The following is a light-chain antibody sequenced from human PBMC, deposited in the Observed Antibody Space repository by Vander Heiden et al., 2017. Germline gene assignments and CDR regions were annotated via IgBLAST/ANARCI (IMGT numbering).Light chain of an antibody. CDR3: QQRRNWNPGGLT. V-gene: IGKV3-11*01. CDR2: DAS. CDR1: QSVSSY. Sequence: EIVLTQSPATLSLSPGERATLSCRASQSVSSYLAWDQQKPGQAPRLLIYDASNRATGIPARFSGSGTGTDFTLTISSREPEDVEVDYCQQRRNWNPGGLTFGGGTKVEIK. J-gene: IGKJ4*01.